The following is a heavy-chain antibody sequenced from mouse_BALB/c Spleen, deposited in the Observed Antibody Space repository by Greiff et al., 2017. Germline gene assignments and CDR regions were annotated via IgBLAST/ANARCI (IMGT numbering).Heavy chain of an antibody. CDR3: ARERSYYGSSYAMDY. CDR1: GFSLTSYG. Sequence: VQLQESGPGLVAPSQSLSITCTVSGFSLTSYGVHWVRQPPGKGLEWLGVIWAGGSTNYNSALMSRLSISKDNSKSQVFLKMNSLQTDDTAMYYCARERSYYGSSYAMDYWGQGTSVTVSS. D-gene: IGHD1-1*01. CDR2: IWAGGST. J-gene: IGHJ4*01. V-gene: IGHV2-9*02.